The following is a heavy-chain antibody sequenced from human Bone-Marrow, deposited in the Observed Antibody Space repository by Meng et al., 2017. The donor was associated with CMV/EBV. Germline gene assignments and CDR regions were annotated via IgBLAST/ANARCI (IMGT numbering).Heavy chain of an antibody. CDR3: ARALYDFWSGYFL. V-gene: IGHV4-34*01. CDR1: GGSFSGYY. Sequence: AGYGGSFSGYYWSWSRQPPGKGLEWIGEINHSGGTNYNASLKSRVTISVDTSKNQFSLKVSSVTTADTAVYYCARALYDFWSGYFLWGQGTLVTVSS. J-gene: IGHJ4*02. CDR2: INHSGGT. D-gene: IGHD3-3*01.